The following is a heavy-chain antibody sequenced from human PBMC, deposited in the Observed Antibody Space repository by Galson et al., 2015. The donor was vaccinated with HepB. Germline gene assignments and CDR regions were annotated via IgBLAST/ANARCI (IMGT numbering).Heavy chain of an antibody. Sequence: SLRLSCAASGFTFSSYDMHWVRQATGKGLEWVSTIGGAGDTYYAGSVKGRCTISRENANNSFYLQMNSLRAGDTAVYYCARAPGRYSYVYGPYYYGMDVWGRGTTVTVSS. CDR2: IGGAGDT. CDR3: ARAPGRYSYVYGPYYYGMDV. V-gene: IGHV3-13*01. D-gene: IGHD5-18*01. J-gene: IGHJ6*02. CDR1: GFTFSSYD.